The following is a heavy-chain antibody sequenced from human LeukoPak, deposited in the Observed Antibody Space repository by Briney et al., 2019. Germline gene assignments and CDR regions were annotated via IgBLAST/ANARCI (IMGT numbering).Heavy chain of an antibody. Sequence: GGALRLSCAAPGFTFSSYWMSGVCEAPGRGRGWGANINQDGSEQSYVDSVKGRFTISRDNAKNSLYLQMNSLRAEDTAVYYCARDLPYCSSTSCYILRTYYYYGMDVWGQGTTVTVSS. CDR1: GFTFSSYW. D-gene: IGHD2-2*02. V-gene: IGHV3-7*01. CDR2: INQDGSEQ. J-gene: IGHJ6*02. CDR3: ARDLPYCSSTSCYILRTYYYYGMDV.